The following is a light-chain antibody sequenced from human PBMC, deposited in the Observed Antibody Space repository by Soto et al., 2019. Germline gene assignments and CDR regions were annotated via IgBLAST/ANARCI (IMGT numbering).Light chain of an antibody. V-gene: IGLV2-14*03. CDR2: DVT. CDR1: SSDVGLYTY. CDR3: SLYTGTNTYV. Sequence: QSALTQPASVSGSPGQSITISCTVTSSDVGLYTYVSWYQQHPGKAPKVIIYDVTNRPSGVSDRFSGSKSGNTASLTISGLQAEDEADYYCSLYTGTNTYVFGGGTKLTVL. J-gene: IGLJ2*01.